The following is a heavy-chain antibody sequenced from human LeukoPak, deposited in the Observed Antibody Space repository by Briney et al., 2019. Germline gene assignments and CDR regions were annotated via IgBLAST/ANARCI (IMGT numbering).Heavy chain of an antibody. J-gene: IGHJ4*02. CDR1: GYSFTSYW. CDR2: IYPGDSDT. Sequence: GESLKISCKGSGYSFTSYWIGWVRQMPGKGLEWMGNIYPGDSDTRYSPSFQGQVTISSDKAISTAYLQWSNLKASDTALYYCARDLGAWFGDPAALLDYWGQGTLVTVSS. D-gene: IGHD3-10*01. V-gene: IGHV5-51*01. CDR3: ARDLGAWFGDPAALLDY.